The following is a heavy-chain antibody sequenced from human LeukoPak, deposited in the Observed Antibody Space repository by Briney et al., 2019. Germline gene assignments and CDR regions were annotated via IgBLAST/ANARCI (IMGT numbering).Heavy chain of an antibody. Sequence: PGGSLRLSCAASGFTFSSYAMSWVRQAPGKGLEWVSAISGSGGSTYYADSVKGRFTISRDNSKNTLYLQMNSLRAEDTAVYYCAKSALRYCSGGSCYSRVYFDYWGQGTLVTVSS. CDR3: AKSALRYCSGGSCYSRVYFDY. V-gene: IGHV3-23*01. CDR1: GFTFSSYA. D-gene: IGHD2-15*01. CDR2: ISGSGGST. J-gene: IGHJ4*02.